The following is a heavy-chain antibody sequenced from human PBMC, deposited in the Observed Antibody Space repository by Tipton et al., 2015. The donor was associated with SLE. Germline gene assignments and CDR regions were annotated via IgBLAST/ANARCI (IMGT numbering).Heavy chain of an antibody. D-gene: IGHD5-18*01. CDR3: ARDFERIQLWLDAFDI. CDR1: GFTFSSYS. V-gene: IGHV3-21*01. CDR2: ISSSSSYI. J-gene: IGHJ3*02. Sequence: GSLRLSCAASGFTFSSYSMNWVRQAPGKGLEWVSSISSSSSYIYYADSVKGRFTISRDNAKNSLYLQMNSLRAEDTAVYYCARDFERIQLWLDAFDIWGQGTMVTVSS.